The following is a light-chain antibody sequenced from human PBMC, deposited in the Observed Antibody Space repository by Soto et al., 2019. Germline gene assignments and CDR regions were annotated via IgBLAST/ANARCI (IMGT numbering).Light chain of an antibody. Sequence: EIVLTQSPGTLSLSPGETATLSCRASQSVSSTYLAWYRQKPGQAPRLLIYGASSMATGIPDRFSGSGSGTDFTLTITRLEPEDFAVYYCQQYGGSPLFTFGPGTKVEIK. CDR2: GAS. J-gene: IGKJ3*01. V-gene: IGKV3-20*01. CDR3: QQYGGSPLFT. CDR1: QSVSSTY.